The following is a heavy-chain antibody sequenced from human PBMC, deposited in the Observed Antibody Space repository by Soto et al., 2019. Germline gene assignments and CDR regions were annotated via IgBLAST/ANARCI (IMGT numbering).Heavy chain of an antibody. Sequence: SETLSLTCAVYGGSFSGYYWSWIRQPPGKGLEWIGEINHSGSTNYNPSLKSRVTISVDMSKNQFSLKLGSVTAADTAVYYCARGSYDYVWGSYRYNNWFDPWGQGTLVTVSS. J-gene: IGHJ5*02. CDR3: ARGSYDYVWGSYRYNNWFDP. D-gene: IGHD3-16*02. V-gene: IGHV4-34*01. CDR1: GGSFSGYY. CDR2: INHSGST.